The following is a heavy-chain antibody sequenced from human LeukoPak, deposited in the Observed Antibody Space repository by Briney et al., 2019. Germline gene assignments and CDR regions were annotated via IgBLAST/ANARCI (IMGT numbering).Heavy chain of an antibody. CDR1: GGSFSGYY. CDR3: ARGWPDFDY. V-gene: IGHV4-34*01. Sequence: SETLSLTCAVYGGSFSGYYWSWIRQPPGKGLEWIGEINHSGSTNYNPSLKSRVTISVDTSKNQFSLKLSSVTAADTAVYHCARGWPDFDYWGQGTLVTVSS. CDR2: INHSGST. J-gene: IGHJ4*02.